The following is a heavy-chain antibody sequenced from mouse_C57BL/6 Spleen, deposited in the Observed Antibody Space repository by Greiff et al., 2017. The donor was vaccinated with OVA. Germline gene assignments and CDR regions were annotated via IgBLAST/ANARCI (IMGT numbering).Heavy chain of an antibody. CDR2: IDPSDSET. CDR3: ARQGIITTVVATGYFDY. Sequence: QVQLQQPGAELVRPGSSVKLSCKASGYTFTSYWMHWVKQRPIQGLEWIGNIDPSDSETHYNQKFKDKATLTVDKSSSTAYMQLSSLTSADSAVYYCARQGIITTVVATGYFDYWGQGTTRTGSS. J-gene: IGHJ2*01. D-gene: IGHD1-1*01. V-gene: IGHV1-52*01. CDR1: GYTFTSYW.